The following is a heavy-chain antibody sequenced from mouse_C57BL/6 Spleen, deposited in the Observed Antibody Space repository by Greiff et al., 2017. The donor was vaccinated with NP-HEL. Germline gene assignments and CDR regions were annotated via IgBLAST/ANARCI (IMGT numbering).Heavy chain of an antibody. J-gene: IGHJ1*03. CDR1: GFTFSSYG. V-gene: IGHV5-6*01. Sequence: EVKLQESGGDLVKPGGSLKLSCAASGFTFSSYGMSWVRQTPDKRLEWVATISSGGSYTYYPDSVKGRFTISRDNAKNTLYLQMSSLKSEDTAMYYCARVVTTVVATRDWYFDVWGTGTTVTVSS. CDR2: ISSGGSYT. CDR3: ARVVTTVVATRDWYFDV. D-gene: IGHD1-1*01.